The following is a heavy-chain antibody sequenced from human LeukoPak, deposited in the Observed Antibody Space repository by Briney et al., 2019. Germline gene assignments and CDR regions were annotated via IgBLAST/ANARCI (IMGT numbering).Heavy chain of an antibody. CDR2: IRYDGSNK. V-gene: IGHV3-30*02. CDR1: GFTFSSYE. CDR3: AKGLWEMATIDYFDY. Sequence: PGGSLRLSCAASGFTFSSYEMHWVRQAPGKGLEWVAFIRYDGSNKYYADSVKGRFTISRDNSKNTLYLQMNSLRAEDTAVYYCAKGLWEMATIDYFDYWGQGTLVTVSS. D-gene: IGHD5-24*01. J-gene: IGHJ4*02.